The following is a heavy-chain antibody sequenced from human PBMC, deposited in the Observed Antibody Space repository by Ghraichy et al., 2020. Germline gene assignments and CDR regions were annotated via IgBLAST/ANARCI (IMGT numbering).Heavy chain of an antibody. V-gene: IGHV4-34*01. CDR2: INHSGST. CDR3: ARTRRHRITQLNWFDP. J-gene: IGHJ5*02. CDR1: GGSFSGYY. D-gene: IGHD3-16*01. Sequence: SETLSLTCAVYGGSFSGYYWSWIRQPPGKGLEWIGEINHSGSTNYNPSLKSRVNISVETSKNQFSLKVSSVTAADTAVYYCARTRRHRITQLNWFDPWGQGTLVTVSS.